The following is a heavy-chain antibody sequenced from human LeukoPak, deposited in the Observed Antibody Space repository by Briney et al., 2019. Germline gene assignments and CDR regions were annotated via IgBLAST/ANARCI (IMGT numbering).Heavy chain of an antibody. Sequence: PGGSLRLSCAASGFTFSSYAMSWVRQAPGKGLEWVSEISGRGGTTYYADSVKGRFTISRDNAKNSLYLQMNSLRAEDTAVYYCARVIYSSGSAIDYWGQGTLVTVSS. CDR1: GFTFSSYA. D-gene: IGHD6-19*01. J-gene: IGHJ4*02. V-gene: IGHV3-23*01. CDR3: ARVIYSSGSAIDY. CDR2: ISGRGGTT.